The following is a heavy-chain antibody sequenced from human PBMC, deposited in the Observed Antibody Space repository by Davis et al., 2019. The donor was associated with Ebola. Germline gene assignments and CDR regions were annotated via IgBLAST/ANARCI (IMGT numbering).Heavy chain of an antibody. J-gene: IGHJ3*02. CDR1: GYTFTSYG. CDR2: ISAYNGNT. V-gene: IGHV1-18*04. D-gene: IGHD3-22*01. CDR3: ARLSNYYYDSSGYPGAFDI. Sequence: ASVKVSCKASGYTFTSYGISWVRQAPGQGLEWMGWISAYNGNTNYAQKLQGRVTMTRDTSTSTVYMELSSLRSEDTAVYYCARLSNYYYDSSGYPGAFDIWGQGTMVIVSS.